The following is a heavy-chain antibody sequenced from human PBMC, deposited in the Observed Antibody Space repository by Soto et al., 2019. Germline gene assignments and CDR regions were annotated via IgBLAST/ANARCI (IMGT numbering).Heavy chain of an antibody. D-gene: IGHD2-2*01. CDR2: IIPIFGTA. CDR1: GGTFSSYA. CDR3: ARMGYCSSTSCSRGYFDY. Sequence: QVQLVQSCAEVKKPGSSVKVSCKASGGTFSSYAISWVRQAPGQGLEWMGGIIPIFGTANYAQKLQGRVTITADEYTSTAYMELRSLRSEDTAVYYCARMGYCSSTSCSRGYFDYWVQGTLVTVS. V-gene: IGHV1-69*01. J-gene: IGHJ4*02.